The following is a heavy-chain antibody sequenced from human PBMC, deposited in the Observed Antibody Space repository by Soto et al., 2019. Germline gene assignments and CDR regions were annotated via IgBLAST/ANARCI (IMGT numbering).Heavy chain of an antibody. CDR3: ATYVKDGALRSVLLDS. V-gene: IGHV3-23*01. CDR2: IGPNSVGT. CDR1: GFTFGTYA. J-gene: IGHJ5*02. Sequence: EVQLLESGGGLVQPGGSLRLSCAASGFTFGTYAMSWVRQAPGRGLEWVAGIGPNSVGTYYAASVKGRFTISRDNVKSTMYLKLSSLEVDDTAVYFCATYVKDGALRSVLLDSWGPGTRVTVS. D-gene: IGHD4-17*01.